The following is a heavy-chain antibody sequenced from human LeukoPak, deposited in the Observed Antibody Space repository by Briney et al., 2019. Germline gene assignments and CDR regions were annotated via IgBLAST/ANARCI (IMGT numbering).Heavy chain of an antibody. CDR1: GGSISSGGYY. Sequence: PSETLSLTCTVSGGSISSGGYYWRWIRQHPGKGLEWIVYIYYSGSTYYNPSLKSRVTISVDTSKNQFSLKLSSVTAADTAVYYCARVYYYGSGSYPYYFDYWGQGTLVTVSS. CDR3: ARVYYYGSGSYPYYFDY. V-gene: IGHV4-31*03. J-gene: IGHJ4*02. CDR2: IYYSGST. D-gene: IGHD3-10*01.